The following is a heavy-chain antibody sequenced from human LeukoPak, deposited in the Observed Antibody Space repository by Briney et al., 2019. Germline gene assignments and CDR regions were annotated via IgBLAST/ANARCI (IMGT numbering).Heavy chain of an antibody. V-gene: IGHV3-74*01. Sequence: GGSLRLSCAASGFTFSSHWMHWVRQAPGKGLVWVSRINSDGSSTSYADSVKGRFTISRDNAKDTLYPQMNSLRAEDTAVYYCARDFPNYDILTGRGGYGMDVWGQGTTVTVSS. CDR2: INSDGSST. D-gene: IGHD3-9*01. J-gene: IGHJ6*02. CDR3: ARDFPNYDILTGRGGYGMDV. CDR1: GFTFSSHW.